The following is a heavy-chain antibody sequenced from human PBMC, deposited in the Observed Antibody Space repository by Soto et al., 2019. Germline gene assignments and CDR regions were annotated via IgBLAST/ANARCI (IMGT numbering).Heavy chain of an antibody. J-gene: IGHJ4*02. V-gene: IGHV3-66*01. D-gene: IGHD5-18*01. Sequence: EVQLVQSGGGLAQPGGSLRLSCVASGITVSSRFMSWVRQAPGKGLEWVSFLYSGGSTYYVDSVKGRFTISRDNSKNTLYLQMNSLRVEDTAVYYCASRPGALDPPTVLPLDYWGQGTLVTVSS. CDR3: ASRPGALDPPTVLPLDY. CDR1: GITVSSRF. CDR2: LYSGGST.